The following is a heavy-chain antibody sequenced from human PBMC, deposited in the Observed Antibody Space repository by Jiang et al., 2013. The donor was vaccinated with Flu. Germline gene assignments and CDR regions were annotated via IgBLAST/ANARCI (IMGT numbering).Heavy chain of an antibody. J-gene: IGHJ5*02. D-gene: IGHD2-2*01. V-gene: IGHV5-10-1*01. CDR3: ARGDIVVVPAAIYAWFDP. Sequence: GAEVKKPGESLRISCKGSGYSFTSYWISWVRQMPGKGLEWMGRIDPSDSYTNYSPSFQGHVTISADKSISTAYLQWSSLKASDTAMYYCARGDIVVVPAAIYAWFDPGAREPWSPSPQ. CDR1: GYSFTSYW. CDR2: IDPSDSYT.